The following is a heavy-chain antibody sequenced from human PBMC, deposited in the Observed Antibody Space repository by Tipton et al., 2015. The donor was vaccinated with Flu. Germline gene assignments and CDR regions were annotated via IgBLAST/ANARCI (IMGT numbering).Heavy chain of an antibody. CDR1: GFIFSNAW. CDR3: TADDSALGVGEFDY. J-gene: IGHJ4*02. Sequence: SLRLSCAASGFIFSNAWMSWVCQAPGKGLELVGLIRSKLDAETTDYAASVKDRFTISGDDSKRVVYLQMSSLKTEDTAVYYCTADDSALGVGEFDYWGEGTLVTVSS. D-gene: IGHD2-8*01. V-gene: IGHV3-15*01. CDR2: IRSKLDAETT.